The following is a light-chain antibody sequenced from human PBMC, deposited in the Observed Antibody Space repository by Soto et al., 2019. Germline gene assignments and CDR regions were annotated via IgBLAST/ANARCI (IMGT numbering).Light chain of an antibody. CDR1: SSEVVGYNS. V-gene: IGLV2-8*01. CDR3: RSYAGSKKGVV. CDR2: EVS. Sequence: QSALTQPPSASVSPGQSVTISCTGTSSEVVGYNSVSWCQQYPGKAPKLMIYEVSKRPSGVPDRFSGSKSGNTASLTVSVLQAEDEADYYCRSYAGSKKGVVFGGGTKRTVL. J-gene: IGLJ2*01.